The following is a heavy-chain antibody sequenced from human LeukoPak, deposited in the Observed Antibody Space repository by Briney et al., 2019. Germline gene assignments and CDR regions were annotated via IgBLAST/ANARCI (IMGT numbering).Heavy chain of an antibody. CDR3: ARSRYYYGSGSYLGY. D-gene: IGHD3-10*01. V-gene: IGHV4-59*08. Sequence: PSETLSLTCTVSGGSISSYYWSWIRQPPGKGLEWIGYIYYSGSTNYNPSLKSRVTISVDTSKNQFSLKLSSVTAADTAVYYCARSRYYYGSGSYLGYWGQGTLVTVSS. CDR2: IYYSGST. CDR1: GGSISSYY. J-gene: IGHJ4*02.